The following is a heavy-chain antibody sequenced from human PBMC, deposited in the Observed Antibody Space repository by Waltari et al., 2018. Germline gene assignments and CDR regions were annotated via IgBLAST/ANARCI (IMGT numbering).Heavy chain of an antibody. Sequence: QVQLVQSGAEVKKPGSSVKVSCKASGGTFSSYAISWVRQAPGQRLEWMGGIIPIFGTANSAQKFQVRVTITTDESTSTAYMELSSLRSEDTAVYYCAAFQTYYYGSGSYYPPRFDYWGQGTLVTVSS. CDR3: AAFQTYYYGSGSYYPPRFDY. J-gene: IGHJ4*02. D-gene: IGHD3-10*01. CDR1: GGTFSSYA. CDR2: IIPIFGTA. V-gene: IGHV1-69*05.